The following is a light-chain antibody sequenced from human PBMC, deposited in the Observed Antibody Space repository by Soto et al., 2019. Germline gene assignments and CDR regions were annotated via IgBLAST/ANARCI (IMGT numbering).Light chain of an antibody. CDR2: DVS. CDR3: QNYENWPLYT. V-gene: IGKV3-15*01. Sequence: EIVMTQSPATLSVSPGERATLSCRASQSVSSNFAWYQQRPAQAHRLLIYDVSSRATGIPDRFSGSGSGTEFTLTIRRLQSEDFAVYFCQNYENWPLYTFGKGTTVDIK. J-gene: IGKJ2*01. CDR1: QSVSSN.